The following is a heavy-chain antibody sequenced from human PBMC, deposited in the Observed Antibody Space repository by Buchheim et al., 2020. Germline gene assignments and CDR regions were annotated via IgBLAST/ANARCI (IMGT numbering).Heavy chain of an antibody. CDR3: AKDRLYSSSWTRYYYYYGMDV. V-gene: IGHV3-30*18. CDR2: ISCDGSNK. Sequence: QVQLVESGGGVVQPGRSLRLSCAASGFTFSSYGMHWVRQAPGKGLEWVAVISCDGSNKYYADSVKGRFTISRDNSKNTLYLQMNSLRAEVTAVYYCAKDRLYSSSWTRYYYYYGMDVWGQGTT. J-gene: IGHJ6*02. D-gene: IGHD6-13*01. CDR1: GFTFSSYG.